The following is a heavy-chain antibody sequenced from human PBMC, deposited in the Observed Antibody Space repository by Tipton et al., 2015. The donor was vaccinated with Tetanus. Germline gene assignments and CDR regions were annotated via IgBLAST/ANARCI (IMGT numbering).Heavy chain of an antibody. CDR2: IYYSGST. V-gene: IGHV4-30-2*03. Sequence: TLSLTCGVSGGSFSGNYWSWIRQPPGKALEWIGSIYYSGSTFYHPSLQSRVTISVDTSKNQFSLRLSSVTAADTAVYFCARHPPPYYYGPGSYLDYWGQGTPVTVSS. J-gene: IGHJ4*02. D-gene: IGHD3-10*01. CDR3: ARHPPPYYYGPGSYLDY. CDR1: GGSFSGNY.